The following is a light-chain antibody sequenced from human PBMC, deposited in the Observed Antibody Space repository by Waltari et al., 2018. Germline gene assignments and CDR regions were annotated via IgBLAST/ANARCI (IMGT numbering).Light chain of an antibody. J-gene: IGLJ3*02. CDR2: RND. CDR3: ASWDDSLTGPV. V-gene: IGLV1-47*01. CDR1: SSTIGKNY. Sequence: QSVLTQPPSASGTPGQKVTIPCSGTSSTIGKNYVYWYQQVPGTAPKLLIYRNDQRPSGVPERFSGSKSGTSASLAINGLRSEDEADYHCASWDDSLTGPVFGGGTKLTVL.